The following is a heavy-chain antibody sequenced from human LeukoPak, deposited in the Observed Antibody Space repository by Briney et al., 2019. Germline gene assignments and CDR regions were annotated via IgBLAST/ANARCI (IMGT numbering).Heavy chain of an antibody. V-gene: IGHV3-33*06. CDR2: IWYDGSNK. CDR1: GFTFRSYG. CDR3: AKDLGWFGELLQTFDY. J-gene: IGHJ4*02. D-gene: IGHD3-10*01. Sequence: GGSLRLSCAASGFTFRSYGMHWVRQAPGKGLEWVAVIWYDGSNKYYADSVKGRFTISRDNSKNTLYLQMNSLRAEDTAVYYCAKDLGWFGELLQTFDYWGQGTLVTVSS.